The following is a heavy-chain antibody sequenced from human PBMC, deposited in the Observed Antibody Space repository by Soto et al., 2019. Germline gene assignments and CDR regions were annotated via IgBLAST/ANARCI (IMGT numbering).Heavy chain of an antibody. J-gene: IGHJ6*03. CDR3: VRAGRLAYYMDV. Sequence: EVQLVESGGGLVQPGGSLRLSCAASEFTFSNHWMHWVRQAPGEGLVWVSRLNSGGSTTNYADSVKGRFTISRANAKNTLYLQMYSLRAEDTAVYYCVRAGRLAYYMDVWGKGATVTVSS. CDR2: LNSGGSTT. V-gene: IGHV3-74*01. D-gene: IGHD3-3*02. CDR1: EFTFSNHW.